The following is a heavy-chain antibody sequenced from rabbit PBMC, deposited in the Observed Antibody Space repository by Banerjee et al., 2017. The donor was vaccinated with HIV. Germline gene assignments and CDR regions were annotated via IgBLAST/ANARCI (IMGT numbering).Heavy chain of an antibody. D-gene: IGHD7-1*01. J-gene: IGHJ4*01. V-gene: IGHV1S40*01. Sequence: QSLEESGGGLVKPGASLTLTCTASGFSFGSSGYMCWVRQAPGKGLEWIACIYTSSGGTCYASWVNGRFTISKTSSTTVDLKMTSLAAADTATYFCGRDLWTGNSVWGTGTLVTV. CDR1: GFSFGSSGY. CDR3: GRDLWTGNSV. CDR2: IYTSSGGT.